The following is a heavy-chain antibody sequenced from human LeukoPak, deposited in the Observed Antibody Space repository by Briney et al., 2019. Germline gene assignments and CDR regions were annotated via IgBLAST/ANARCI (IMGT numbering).Heavy chain of an antibody. CDR1: GFTFSDYY. V-gene: IGHV3-11*04. J-gene: IGHJ4*02. D-gene: IGHD6-19*01. CDR3: AGGRQWLAFDY. CDR2: ISSSGSTI. Sequence: GRSLRLSCAASGFTFSDYYMSWIRQAPGKGLEWVSYISSSGSTIYYADSVKGRFTISRDNAKNSLYLQMNSLRAEDTAVYYCAGGRQWLAFDYWGQGTLVTVSS.